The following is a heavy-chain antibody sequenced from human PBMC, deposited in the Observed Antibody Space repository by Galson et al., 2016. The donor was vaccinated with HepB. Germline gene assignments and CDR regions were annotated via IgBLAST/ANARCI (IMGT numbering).Heavy chain of an antibody. Sequence: LEWVAVISYDGSKKYYADSVKGRFTISRDNSKNTLYLQMSSLRAEDTAVYYCAKDEFLEGDYYYYGTDVWGQGTTVTVSS. V-gene: IGHV3-30*18. CDR2: ISYDGSKK. D-gene: IGHD3-3*01. J-gene: IGHJ6*02. CDR3: AKDEFLEGDYYYYGTDV.